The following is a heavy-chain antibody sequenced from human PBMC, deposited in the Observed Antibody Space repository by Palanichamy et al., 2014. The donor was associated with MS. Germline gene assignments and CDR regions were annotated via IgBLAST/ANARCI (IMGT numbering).Heavy chain of an antibody. CDR1: GFTFSSYS. CDR3: ARANYYYDSSGYLGGWFDP. CDR2: ISSSSTI. V-gene: IGHV3-48*02. D-gene: IGHD3-22*01. J-gene: IGHJ5*02. Sequence: EVQLVEVWGRALAWGVPSRLSCAASGFTFSSYSMNWVRQAPGKGLEWVSYISSSSTIYYADSVKGRFTISRDNAKNSLYLQMNSLRDEDTAVYYCARANYYYDSSGYLGGWFDPWGQGTLVTVSS.